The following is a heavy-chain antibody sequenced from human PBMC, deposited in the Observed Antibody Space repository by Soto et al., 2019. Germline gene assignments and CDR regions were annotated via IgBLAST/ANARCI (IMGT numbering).Heavy chain of an antibody. J-gene: IGHJ5*02. Sequence: PSETLSLTCTVSGGSVSSGSYYWSRIRQPPGKGLEWIGYIYYSGSTNYNPSLKSRVTISVDTSKNQFSLKLSSVTAADTAVYYCARGGSSWYWFDPWGQGTLVTVSS. CDR3: ARGGSSWYWFDP. V-gene: IGHV4-61*01. CDR1: GGSVSSGSYY. D-gene: IGHD6-13*01. CDR2: IYYSGST.